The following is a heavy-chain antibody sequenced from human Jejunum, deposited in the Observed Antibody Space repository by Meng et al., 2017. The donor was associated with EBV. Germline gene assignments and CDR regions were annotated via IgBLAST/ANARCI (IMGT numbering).Heavy chain of an antibody. V-gene: IGHV4-61*08. Sequence: QVQLQEPGPGLVKPSETLSLTGTVSGGSVSSGGYYWSWIRQPPGKGLEWIGYIYNSESTNYKSSLKSRVTISADTSKNQFSLRLSSVTAADTAVYYCARDQNGSYFAYWGQGTLVTVSS. CDR1: GGSVSSGGYY. J-gene: IGHJ4*02. CDR3: ARDQNGSYFAY. D-gene: IGHD1-26*01. CDR2: IYNSEST.